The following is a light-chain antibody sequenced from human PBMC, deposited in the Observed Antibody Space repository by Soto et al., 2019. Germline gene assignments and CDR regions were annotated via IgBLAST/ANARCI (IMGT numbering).Light chain of an antibody. CDR3: QQYNNWPQT. Sequence: EIVMTQSPATLSMSPGERATLSCRASQSVSSDLAWYQQKPGQAPRLLIYGASTRATGIPARFSGSGSGTEFTLTISSLQCEDFAVYYCQQYNNWPQTFGQGTKVDI. J-gene: IGKJ1*01. CDR2: GAS. V-gene: IGKV3-15*01. CDR1: QSVSSD.